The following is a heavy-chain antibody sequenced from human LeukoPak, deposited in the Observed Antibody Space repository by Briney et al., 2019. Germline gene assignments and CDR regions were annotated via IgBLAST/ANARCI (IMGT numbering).Heavy chain of an antibody. CDR2: IYHSGSI. V-gene: IGHV4-61*01. CDR1: GGSVSSGSYY. D-gene: IGHD6-13*01. CDR3: ARGAAAVERRTSQFDP. J-gene: IGHJ5*02. Sequence: KPSETLSLTCTVSGGSVSSGSYYWSWIRQPPGKGLEWIGYIYHSGSINYNPSLKSRVTISVDTSKNQFSLKLSSVTAADTAVYYCARGAAAVERRTSQFDPWGQGTLVTVSS.